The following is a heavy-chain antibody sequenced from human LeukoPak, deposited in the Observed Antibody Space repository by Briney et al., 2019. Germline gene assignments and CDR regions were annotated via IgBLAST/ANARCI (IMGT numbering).Heavy chain of an antibody. V-gene: IGHV4-59*12. CDR1: GGFISSYY. CDR2: IYYSGST. CDR3: ARNGGSSWAEYFQH. J-gene: IGHJ1*01. Sequence: SETLSLTCTVSGGFISSYYWSWIRQPPGKGLEWIGYIYYSGSTNYNPSLKSRVTISVDTSKNQFSLKLSSVTAADTAVYYCARNGGSSWAEYFQHWGQGTLVTVSS. D-gene: IGHD6-6*01.